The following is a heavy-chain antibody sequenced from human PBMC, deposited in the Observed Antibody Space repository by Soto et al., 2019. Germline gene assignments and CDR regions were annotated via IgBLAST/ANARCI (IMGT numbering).Heavy chain of an antibody. D-gene: IGHD3-22*01. J-gene: IGHJ4*02. CDR2: INAGNGNT. V-gene: IGHV1-3*01. CDR1: GYTFTSYA. CDR3: ARTPPTYYYDSSGYPTLAPTDY. Sequence: GASVNVSCKASGYTFTSYAMHWVRQAPGQRLEWMGWINAGNGNTKYSQKFQGRVTITRDTSASTAYMELSSLRSEDTAVYYCARTPPTYYYDSSGYPTLAPTDYWGQGTLVTVSS.